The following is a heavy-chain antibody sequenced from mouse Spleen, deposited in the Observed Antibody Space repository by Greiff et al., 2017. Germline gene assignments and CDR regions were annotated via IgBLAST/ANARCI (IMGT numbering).Heavy chain of an antibody. J-gene: IGHJ2*01. CDR2: IDPENGDT. Sequence: EVQLQQSGAELVRPGASVKLSCTASGFNIKDDYMHWVKQRPEQGLEWIGWIDPENGDTEYASKFQGKATITADTSSNTAYLQLSSLTSEDTAVYYCTATPMNDYWGQGTTLTVSS. CDR1: GFNIKDDY. V-gene: IGHV14-4*01. D-gene: IGHD1-1*01. CDR3: TATPMNDY.